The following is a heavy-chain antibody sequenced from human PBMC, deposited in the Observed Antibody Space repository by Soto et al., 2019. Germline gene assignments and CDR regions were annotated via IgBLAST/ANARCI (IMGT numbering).Heavy chain of an antibody. CDR1: GYTFTSYG. J-gene: IGHJ5*02. CDR2: ISAYNGNT. D-gene: IGHD2-21*02. V-gene: IGHV1-18*04. CDR3: AWAYCGGDCYTNWFDP. Sequence: GASVKVSCKASGYTFTSYGISWVRQAPGQGLEWMGWISAYNGNTNYAQKLQGRVTMTTDTSTSTAYMELRSLRSDDTAVYYCAWAYCGGDCYTNWFDPWGRGTLVTVSS.